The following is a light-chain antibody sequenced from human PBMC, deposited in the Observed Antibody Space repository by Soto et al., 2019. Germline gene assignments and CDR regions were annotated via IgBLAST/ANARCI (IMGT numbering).Light chain of an antibody. V-gene: IGKV4-1*01. CDR1: QSVLHSSNNKNF. J-gene: IGKJ1*01. Sequence: DIVMTQSVDSLAVSLGERATINCKSSQSVLHSSNNKNFLSWYQQKPGQPPKLLIYWASTRESGVPDRFSGSGSGTDFALTISSLQAEDVAVYYCQQYYSFPQTFGQGTKVEIK. CDR3: QQYYSFPQT. CDR2: WAS.